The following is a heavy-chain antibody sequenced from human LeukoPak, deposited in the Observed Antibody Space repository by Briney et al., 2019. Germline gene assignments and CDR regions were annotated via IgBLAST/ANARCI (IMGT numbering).Heavy chain of an antibody. CDR2: ISAYNGNT. Sequence: ASVEVSCKASGYTFTSYGISWVRQAPGQGLEWMGWISAYNGNTNYAQKLQGRVTMTTDTSTSTAYMELRSLRSDDTAVYYCARDGPYYGSGRGSAFDIWGQGTMVTVSS. J-gene: IGHJ3*02. CDR1: GYTFTSYG. D-gene: IGHD3-10*01. V-gene: IGHV1-18*01. CDR3: ARDGPYYGSGRGSAFDI.